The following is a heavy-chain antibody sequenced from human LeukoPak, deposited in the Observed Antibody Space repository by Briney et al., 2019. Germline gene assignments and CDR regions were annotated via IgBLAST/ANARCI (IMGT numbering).Heavy chain of an antibody. CDR2: INHSGST. J-gene: IGHJ4*02. D-gene: IGHD2-15*01. CDR3: AREVAGVAQIFDY. Sequence: SETLSLTCAVYGGSFSGYCWSWIRQPPGKGLEWIGEINHSGSTNYNPSLKSRVTISVDTSKNQFSLKLSSVTAADTAVYYCAREVAGVAQIFDYWGQGTLVTVSS. V-gene: IGHV4-34*01. CDR1: GGSFSGYC.